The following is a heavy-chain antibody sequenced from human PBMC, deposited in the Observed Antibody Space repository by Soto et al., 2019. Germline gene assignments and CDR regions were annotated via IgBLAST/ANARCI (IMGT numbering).Heavy chain of an antibody. Sequence: QVQLVQSGAEVKKPGSSVKVSCQASGYTFTRFGIGWVRQAPGPGLEFMGWVSAFHGSTNYAQNFQGRVTMTTDTPTSTAYMGLRSLGSHGTAVYYCARLYSSGWPRSYFDYWGQGTLVTVSS. D-gene: IGHD6-19*01. CDR3: ARLYSSGWPRSYFDY. V-gene: IGHV1-18*01. CDR1: GYTFTRFG. J-gene: IGHJ4*02. CDR2: VSAFHGST.